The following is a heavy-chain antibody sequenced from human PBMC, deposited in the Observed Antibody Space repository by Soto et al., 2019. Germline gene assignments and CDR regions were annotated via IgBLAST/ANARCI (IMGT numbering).Heavy chain of an antibody. CDR1: GFTLSCHW. Sequence: PGGSLRLSWAAAGFTLSCHWLHGVRPAPGKGLVWFSRINSYAISTSYADSVKGRFTISRDNAKNTLYLQMNSLRAENTAAKHCASTGRYYDFWRGYYPPSPYYYYGNDVWGQGDTGTVS. V-gene: IGHV3-74*01. CDR2: INSYAIST. CDR3: ASTGRYYDFWRGYYPPSPYYYYGNDV. D-gene: IGHD3-3*01. J-gene: IGHJ6*02.